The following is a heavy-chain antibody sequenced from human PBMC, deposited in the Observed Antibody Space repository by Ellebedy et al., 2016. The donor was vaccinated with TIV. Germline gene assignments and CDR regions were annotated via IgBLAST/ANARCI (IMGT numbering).Heavy chain of an antibody. Sequence: SGPTLVKPTQTLTLTCTFSGFSLNTDGVGVAWIRQPPGKALEWLGLIYWTDDKRYSPSLRSRLTIIKDTSKNQVVLTMTNMDPVDTATYYCARSPSDRDGYTLGLFDYWGRGTSVTVSS. CDR1: GFSLNTDGVG. V-gene: IGHV2-5*01. J-gene: IGHJ4*02. CDR2: IYWTDDK. CDR3: ARSPSDRDGYTLGLFDY. D-gene: IGHD5-24*01.